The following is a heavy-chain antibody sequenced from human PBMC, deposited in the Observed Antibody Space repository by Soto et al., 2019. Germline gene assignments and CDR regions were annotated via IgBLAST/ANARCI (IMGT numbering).Heavy chain of an antibody. J-gene: IGHJ4*02. CDR2: ISYDGSNK. CDR3: ARDPGVIFIRGSSCFDY. Sequence: QVQLVESGGGVVQPGRSLRLSCAASGFTFSSYAMHWVRQAPGKGLEWVAVISYDGSNKYYADSVKGRFTISRDNSKNTLYLQMNSLRAEDTAVYYCARDPGVIFIRGSSCFDYWGQGTLVTVSS. V-gene: IGHV3-30-3*01. D-gene: IGHD6-13*01. CDR1: GFTFSSYA.